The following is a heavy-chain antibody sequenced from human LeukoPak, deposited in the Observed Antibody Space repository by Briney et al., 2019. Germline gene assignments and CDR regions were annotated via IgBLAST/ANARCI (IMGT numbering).Heavy chain of an antibody. CDR3: ARSNQADDY. Sequence: PGGSLRLSCAASGFTFSSYWMHWVRHVPGKGLVWVARINPGGSSITYADSVKGRFTISRDNAKNTLYLQMDSLRAEDTGVYYCARSNQADDYWGQGTLVTVS. CDR1: GFTFSSYW. J-gene: IGHJ4*02. CDR2: INPGGSSI. D-gene: IGHD1-14*01. V-gene: IGHV3-74*01.